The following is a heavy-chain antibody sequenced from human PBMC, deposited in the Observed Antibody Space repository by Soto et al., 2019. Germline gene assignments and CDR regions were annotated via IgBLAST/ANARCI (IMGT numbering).Heavy chain of an antibody. CDR1: GGSISSGGYY. J-gene: IGHJ6*02. V-gene: IGHV4-31*03. CDR2: IYYSGST. Sequence: SETLSLTCTVSGGSISSGGYYWSWIRQHPGKGLEWIGYIYYSGSTYYNPSLKSRVTISVDTSKNQFSLKLSSVTAADTAVYYCARDPLRGFLEWSPPSCGMDVWGQGTTVTVSS. CDR3: ARDPLRGFLEWSPPSCGMDV. D-gene: IGHD3-3*01.